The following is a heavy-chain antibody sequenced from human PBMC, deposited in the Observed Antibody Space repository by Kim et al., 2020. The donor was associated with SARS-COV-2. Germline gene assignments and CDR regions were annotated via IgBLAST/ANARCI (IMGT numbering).Heavy chain of an antibody. CDR2: IYYSGST. Sequence: SETLSLTCTVSGGSISSYYWSWIRQPPGKGLEWIGYIYYSGSTNYNPSLKSRVTISVDTSKNQFSLKLSSVTAADTAVYYCARKIGDFWSGYSNYYMDV. CDR3: ARKIGDFWSGYSNYYMDV. D-gene: IGHD3-3*01. J-gene: IGHJ6*03. V-gene: IGHV4-59*01. CDR1: GGSISSYY.